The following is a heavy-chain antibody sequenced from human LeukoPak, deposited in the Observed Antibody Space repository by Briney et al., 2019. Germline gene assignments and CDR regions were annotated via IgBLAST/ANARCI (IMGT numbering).Heavy chain of an antibody. D-gene: IGHD3-22*01. CDR1: GDSISSGDYY. J-gene: IGHJ4*02. CDR2: INHSGST. V-gene: IGHV4-61*08. Sequence: SETLSLTCTVSGDSISSGDYYWSRIRQPPGKGLEWIGEINHSGSTNYNPSLKSRVTISVDTSKNQFSLKLSSVTAADTAVYYCARGLYDSSGYYFDYWGQGTLVTVSS. CDR3: ARGLYDSSGYYFDY.